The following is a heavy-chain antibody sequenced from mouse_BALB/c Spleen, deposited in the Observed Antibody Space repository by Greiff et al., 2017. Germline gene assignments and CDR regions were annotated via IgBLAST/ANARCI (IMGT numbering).Heavy chain of an antibody. CDR3: TSLYDYWFAY. D-gene: IGHD2-4*01. Sequence: DVHLVESGGGLVKPGGSLKLSCAASGFTFSSYTMSWVRQTPEKRLEWVATISSGGSYTYYPDSVKGRFTISRDNAKNTLYLQMSSLKSEDTAMYYCTSLYDYWFAYWGQGTLVTVSA. CDR2: ISSGGSYT. J-gene: IGHJ3*01. V-gene: IGHV5-6-4*01. CDR1: GFTFSSYT.